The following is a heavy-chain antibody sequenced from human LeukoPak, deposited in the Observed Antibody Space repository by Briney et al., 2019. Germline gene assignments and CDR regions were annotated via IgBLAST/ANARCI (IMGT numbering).Heavy chain of an antibody. V-gene: IGHV3-48*03. D-gene: IGHD4/OR15-4a*01. Sequence: GSLRLSCAASGFTFSSYEMKWVRQAPGKGLEWVAHISSSGSTIYYGDSVKGRFTISRDNAKNSLCLQMNSLRAEDTAVYYCARDSGAYFAFDIWGQGTTVTVSS. CDR2: ISSSGSTI. CDR3: ARDSGAYFAFDI. CDR1: GFTFSSYE. J-gene: IGHJ3*02.